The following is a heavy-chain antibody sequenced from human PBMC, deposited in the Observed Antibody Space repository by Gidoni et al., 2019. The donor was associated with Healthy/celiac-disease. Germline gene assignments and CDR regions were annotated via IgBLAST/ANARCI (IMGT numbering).Heavy chain of an antibody. CDR3: AKTNYDFWSGYLHYYYGMDV. CDR2: ISGSGGST. Sequence: EVQLLESGGGLLQPGGSLRLSCAASGFPFSRYAMSWVRQAPGKGLEWVSAISGSGGSTYYADSVKGRFTISRDNSKNTLYLQMNSLRAEDTAVYYCAKTNYDFWSGYLHYYYGMDVWGQGTTVTVSS. J-gene: IGHJ6*02. D-gene: IGHD3-3*01. V-gene: IGHV3-23*01. CDR1: GFPFSRYA.